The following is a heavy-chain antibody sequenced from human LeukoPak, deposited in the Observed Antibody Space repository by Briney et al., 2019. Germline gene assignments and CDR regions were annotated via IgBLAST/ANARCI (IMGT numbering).Heavy chain of an antibody. Sequence: SETLSLTCTVSGGSISSYDWSWIRQPPGKGLECLAYYYYSGTTSDNPSLKSPVTISADASKNQFSLKVSSVTAADTAVYYCARHPSGDYGFDSWGQGTLVTVSS. J-gene: IGHJ4*02. V-gene: IGHV4-59*08. D-gene: IGHD4-17*01. CDR2: YYYSGTT. CDR3: ARHPSGDYGFDS. CDR1: GGSISSYD.